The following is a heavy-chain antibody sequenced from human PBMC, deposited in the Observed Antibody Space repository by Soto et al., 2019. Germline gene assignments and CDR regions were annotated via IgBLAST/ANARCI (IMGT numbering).Heavy chain of an antibody. Sequence: EASVKLTWEASGDTFACYYMHWVRHAHGQGLEWMGWINPNSGGTNYAQKFQGRVTMTRDTSISTAYMELSRLRSDDTAVYYCAREGYYGSGSYYLPAGYYYYGMDVWGQGTTVTVSS. CDR2: INPNSGGT. CDR3: AREGYYGSGSYYLPAGYYYYGMDV. J-gene: IGHJ6*02. V-gene: IGHV1-2*02. D-gene: IGHD3-10*01. CDR1: GDTFACYY.